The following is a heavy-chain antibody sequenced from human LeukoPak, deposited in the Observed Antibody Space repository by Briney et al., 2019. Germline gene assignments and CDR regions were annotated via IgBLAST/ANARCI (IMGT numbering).Heavy chain of an antibody. CDR2: ISTRVSVI. CDR1: GFTFNNYE. D-gene: IGHD6-19*01. CDR3: VRDASETRMGWVYFDY. Sequence: GGSLRLSCAASGFTFNNYEMNWVRQAPGRGVEWLSYISTRVSVIQYADSVKGRFTISRDDAKNSLYLQMHSLRAEHTGVYHCVRDASETRMGWVYFDYWGEGSLVTVSS. J-gene: IGHJ4*02. V-gene: IGHV3-48*03.